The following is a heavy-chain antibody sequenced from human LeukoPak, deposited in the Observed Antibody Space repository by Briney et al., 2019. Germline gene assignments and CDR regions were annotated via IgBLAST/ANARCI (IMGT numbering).Heavy chain of an antibody. J-gene: IGHJ5*02. V-gene: IGHV3-53*01. CDR1: GFTVSSNY. Sequence: TGGSPRLSCAASGFTVSSNYMSWVRQAPGKGLEWVSVIYSGGSTYYADSVKGRFTISRDNSKNTLYLQMNSLRAEDTAVYYCARVSGGDWFDHWGQGTLVTVSS. D-gene: IGHD2-21*01. CDR3: ARVSGGDWFDH. CDR2: IYSGGST.